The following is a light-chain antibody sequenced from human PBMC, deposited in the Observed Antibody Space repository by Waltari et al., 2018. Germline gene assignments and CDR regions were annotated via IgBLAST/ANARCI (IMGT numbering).Light chain of an antibody. CDR2: YKSDSDK. J-gene: IGLJ2*01. Sequence: QAVLTQPSSLSASPGASASLTCTLRSGINVGTYRIYWYQQKPGSPPQYLLRYKSDSDKQQGDVLPSRFSGSKDASANAGILLISGPQSEDEADYYCMIWHSSAVVFGGGTKLTVL. CDR1: SGINVGTYR. CDR3: MIWHSSAVV. V-gene: IGLV5-45*02.